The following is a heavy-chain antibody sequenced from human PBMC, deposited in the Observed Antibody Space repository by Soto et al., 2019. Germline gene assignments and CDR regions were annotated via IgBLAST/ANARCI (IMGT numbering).Heavy chain of an antibody. D-gene: IGHD3-3*01. J-gene: IGHJ6*02. CDR3: AKTLSTYYDFWSGRGTYYGMDV. CDR1: GFTFSSYG. Sequence: GGSLRLSCAASGFTFSSYGMHWVRQAPGKGLEWVAVISYDGSNKYYADSVKGRFTISRDNSKNTLYLQMNSLRAEDTAVYYCAKTLSTYYDFWSGRGTYYGMDVWGQGTTGTVSS. CDR2: ISYDGSNK. V-gene: IGHV3-30*18.